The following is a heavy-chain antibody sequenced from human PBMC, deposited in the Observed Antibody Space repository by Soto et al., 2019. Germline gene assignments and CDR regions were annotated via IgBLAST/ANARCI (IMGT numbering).Heavy chain of an antibody. CDR2: IIPIFGTA. CDR3: ARDLPNFSGGSGYSPSPPSFDY. J-gene: IGHJ4*02. D-gene: IGHD2-15*01. Sequence: QVQLVQSGAEVQKPGSSVKVSCKASGGTFSSYAISWVRQAPGQGLEWMGGIIPIFGTANYAQKFQGRVTITADESTSTAYMELSSLRSEDTAVYYCARDLPNFSGGSGYSPSPPSFDYWGQGTLVTVSS. CDR1: GGTFSSYA. V-gene: IGHV1-69*01.